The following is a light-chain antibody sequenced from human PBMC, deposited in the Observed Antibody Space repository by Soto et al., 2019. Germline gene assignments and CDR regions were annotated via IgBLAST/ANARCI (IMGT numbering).Light chain of an antibody. CDR2: AAS. Sequence: ALRMTQSPSSLSASTGDRVTITCRASQGISSYLAWYQQKPGKAPKLLIYAASTLQSGVPSRFSGSGSGTDFTLTISCLQSEDFATYYCQQYYSYAYTFGQGTKLEIK. CDR3: QQYYSYAYT. CDR1: QGISSY. V-gene: IGKV1-8*01. J-gene: IGKJ2*01.